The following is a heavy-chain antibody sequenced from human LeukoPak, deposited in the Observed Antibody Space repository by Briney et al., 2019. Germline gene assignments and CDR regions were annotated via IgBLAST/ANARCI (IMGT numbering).Heavy chain of an antibody. CDR2: IIPILGIA. J-gene: IGHJ4*02. CDR3: ASLYCSGGSCYLVY. D-gene: IGHD2-15*01. Sequence: ASVKVSCKASGGTFSSYAISWVRQAPGQGLEWMGRIIPILGIANYAQKFQGRVTITADKSTSTAYMELCSLRSEDTAVYYCASLYCSGGSCYLVYWGQGTLVTVSS. V-gene: IGHV1-69*04. CDR1: GGTFSSYA.